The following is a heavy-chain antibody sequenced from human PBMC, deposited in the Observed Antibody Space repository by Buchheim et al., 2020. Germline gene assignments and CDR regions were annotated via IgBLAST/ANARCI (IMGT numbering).Heavy chain of an antibody. Sequence: QVHLQESGPGLVKPSGTLSLTCAVSGASMISDHWWSWVRQPPGKGLEWIGEISQSGTTNYSPSLRSRVTMSIDKSKNQFSLKLISVTAAYTAVYYCARAGGCTYSSCYLLDYWGQG. V-gene: IGHV4-4*02. D-gene: IGHD6-6*01. CDR3: ARAGGCTYSSCYLLDY. CDR2: ISQSGTT. CDR1: GASMISDHW. J-gene: IGHJ4*01.